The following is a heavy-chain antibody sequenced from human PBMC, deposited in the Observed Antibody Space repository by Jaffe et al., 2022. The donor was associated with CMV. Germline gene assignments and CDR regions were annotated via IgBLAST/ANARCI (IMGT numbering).Heavy chain of an antibody. CDR1: GLTFSNAW. CDR2: IKSKIEGGTI. D-gene: IGHD3-3*02. Sequence: EVQLVESGGGLVKPGGSLRLSCAASGLTFSNAWMSWVRQAPGKGLEWVGRIKSKIEGGTIDYAAPLKGRFTISRDDLKNTLYLQMNSLKTEDTAVYYCTTSTPARTFDSWGQGTLVTVSS. J-gene: IGHJ4*02. V-gene: IGHV3-15*01. CDR3: TTSTPARTFDS.